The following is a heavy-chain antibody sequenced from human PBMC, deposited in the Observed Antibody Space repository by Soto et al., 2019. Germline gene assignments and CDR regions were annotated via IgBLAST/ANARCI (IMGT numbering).Heavy chain of an antibody. Sequence: ASVKVSCKASGYTFTGYYMHWVRQAPGQGLEWMGWINPNIGATNYAQKFQGRVTMTRDTSTSTAYMELSSLRAEDTAVYYCERDGNDFWNTIRAVSYYGMDVWGQGTTVTASS. J-gene: IGHJ6*02. CDR1: GYTFTGYY. CDR2: INPNIGAT. CDR3: ERDGNDFWNTIRAVSYYGMDV. V-gene: IGHV1-2*02. D-gene: IGHD3-3*01.